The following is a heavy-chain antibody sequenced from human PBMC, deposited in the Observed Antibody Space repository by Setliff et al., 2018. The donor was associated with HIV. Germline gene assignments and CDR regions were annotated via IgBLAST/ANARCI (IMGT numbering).Heavy chain of an antibody. CDR2: INHSGRT. J-gene: IGHJ5*02. Sequence: PSETLSLTCAGYGGSFSDYYWSWIRQPPGKGLEWIGEINHSGRTIQSPSLGSRVTMSVDTSKNQFSLRLTSVTAADTAMYHCARDRSSGWSKDWFDTWGQGILVTVSS. V-gene: IGHV4-34*01. D-gene: IGHD6-19*01. CDR3: ARDRSSGWSKDWFDT. CDR1: GGSFSDYY.